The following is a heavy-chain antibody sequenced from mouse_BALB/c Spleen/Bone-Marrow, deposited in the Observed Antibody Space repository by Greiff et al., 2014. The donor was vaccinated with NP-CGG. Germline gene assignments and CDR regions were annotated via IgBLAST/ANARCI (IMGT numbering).Heavy chain of an antibody. D-gene: IGHD3-1*01. Sequence: EVQLVESGGGLVKPGGSLKLSCAASGFTFSSYAMSWVRQSPEKRLEWVAEISSGGSYTYYPGTVTGRFTISRDNAKNTLYLEMSSLRSEDTAMYYCARDRGYFDYWGQGTTLTVSS. J-gene: IGHJ2*01. V-gene: IGHV5-9-4*01. CDR3: ARDRGYFDY. CDR2: ISSGGSYT. CDR1: GFTFSSYA.